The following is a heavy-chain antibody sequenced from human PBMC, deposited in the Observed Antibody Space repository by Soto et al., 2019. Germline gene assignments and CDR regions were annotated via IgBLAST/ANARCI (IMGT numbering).Heavy chain of an antibody. J-gene: IGHJ4*02. CDR3: ARKYSSCWYHFDY. V-gene: IGHV4-34*01. CDR2: INHSGST. Sequence: QVQLQQWGAGLLKPSETLSLTCAVYGGSFSGYYWSWIRQPPGKGLEWIGEINHSGSTNYNPSLKSRVTISVDTSKNQFSLKLSSVTAADTAVYYCARKYSSCWYHFDYWGQGTLVTVSS. CDR1: GGSFSGYY. D-gene: IGHD6-19*01.